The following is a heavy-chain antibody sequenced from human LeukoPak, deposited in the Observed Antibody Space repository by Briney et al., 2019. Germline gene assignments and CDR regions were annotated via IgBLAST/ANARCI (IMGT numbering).Heavy chain of an antibody. CDR1: GFTFSSYA. CDR3: ARDQRIGGYSYGLTGNFDY. J-gene: IGHJ4*02. CDR2: ISCDGANK. D-gene: IGHD5-18*01. Sequence: GGSLRLSCAASGFTFSSYAMHWVRQAPGEGLEWVSVISCDGANKYYADSVKGRFTISRDNSKNTLYLQMNSLRTEDTAVYYCARDQRIGGYSYGLTGNFDYWGQGTLVTVSS. V-gene: IGHV3-30-3*01.